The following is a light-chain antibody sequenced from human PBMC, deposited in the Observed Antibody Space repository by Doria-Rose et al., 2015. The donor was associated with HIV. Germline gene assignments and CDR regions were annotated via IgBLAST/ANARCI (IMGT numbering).Light chain of an antibody. CDR1: QSFSSTY. V-gene: IGKV3-20*01. CDR3: QQYGTSCT. CDR2: DGS. J-gene: IGKJ1*01. Sequence: TQSPGTLSLSPGERATLSCRASQSFSSTYLAWYQQKPGQAPSLLIYDGSTRATGIPDRSSASGSGTDFTLTINRLEPEDFALYYCQQYGTSCTFGQGTKVEI.